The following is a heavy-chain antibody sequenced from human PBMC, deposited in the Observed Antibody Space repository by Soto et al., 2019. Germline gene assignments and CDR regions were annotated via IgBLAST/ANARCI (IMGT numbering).Heavy chain of an antibody. J-gene: IGHJ6*02. CDR2: TSGSGGST. Sequence: GGSLRLSCAASGFTFSSYAMSWVRQAPGKGLEWVSATSGSGGSTYYADSVKGRFTISRDNSKNTLYLQMNSLRAEDTAVYYCAKVLGIAAAGDLYYYYYGMDVWGQGTTVTVSS. CDR1: GFTFSSYA. CDR3: AKVLGIAAAGDLYYYYYGMDV. V-gene: IGHV3-23*01. D-gene: IGHD6-13*01.